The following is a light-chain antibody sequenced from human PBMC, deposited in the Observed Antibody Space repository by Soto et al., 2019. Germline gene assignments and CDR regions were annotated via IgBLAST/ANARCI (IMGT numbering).Light chain of an antibody. CDR1: QSVSSSY. J-gene: IGKJ2*01. V-gene: IGKV3-20*01. CDR2: GAS. Sequence: EIVLTQSPGTLSSSPGERATLSCRASQSVSSSYLGWYQQKPGHAPMLLIYGASSRATGIPERFSGSGSGTDFTLTISRLEPEDVAVYYCQQYGSSPYTFGQGTKLELK. CDR3: QQYGSSPYT.